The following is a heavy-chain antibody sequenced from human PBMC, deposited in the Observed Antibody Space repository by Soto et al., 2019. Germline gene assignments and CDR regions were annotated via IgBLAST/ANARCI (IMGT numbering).Heavy chain of an antibody. CDR2: ISGSGGST. Sequence: LARAASRVSVYSSAITGVLQNTGKGLEWVSAISGSGGSTYYADSVKGRFTISRDNSKNTLYLQMNSLRAEDTAIYYCAEVGSRAWSSHYLFDYWGQGTLVTVSS. CDR1: RVSVYSSA. V-gene: IGHV3-23*01. J-gene: IGHJ4*02. CDR3: AEVGSRAWSSHYLFDY. D-gene: IGHD6-19*01.